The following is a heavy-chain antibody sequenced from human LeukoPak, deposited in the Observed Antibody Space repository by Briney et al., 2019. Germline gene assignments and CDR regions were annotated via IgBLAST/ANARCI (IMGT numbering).Heavy chain of an antibody. V-gene: IGHV5-51*01. J-gene: IGHJ4*02. CDR3: ARQSDSSGWLGGDYFDY. Sequence: GESLKISCKGSGYSFTSYWIGWVRQMPGKGLEWMGIIYPGDSDTRYSPPFQGQVTISADKSISTAYLQWSSLKASDTAMYYCARQSDSSGWLGGDYFDYWGQGTLVTVSS. CDR1: GYSFTSYW. CDR2: IYPGDSDT. D-gene: IGHD6-19*01.